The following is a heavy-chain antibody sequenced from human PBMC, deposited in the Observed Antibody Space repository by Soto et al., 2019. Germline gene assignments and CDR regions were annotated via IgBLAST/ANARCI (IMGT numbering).Heavy chain of an antibody. CDR3: AREPYYGMDV. Sequence: SETLSLTCTVSGGSISSGDYYWSWIRQPPGKGLEWIGYVYYSGSTNYNPSLKSRVTISVDTSKNQFSLKLSSVTAADTALYYCAREPYYGMDVWGQGITVTVSS. CDR1: GGSISSGDYY. J-gene: IGHJ6*02. V-gene: IGHV4-61*08. CDR2: VYYSGST.